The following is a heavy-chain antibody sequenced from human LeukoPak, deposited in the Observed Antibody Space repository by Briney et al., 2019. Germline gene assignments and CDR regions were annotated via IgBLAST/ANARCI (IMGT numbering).Heavy chain of an antibody. Sequence: GGSLRLSCTASGFTYGDYAMSWVRQAPGKGRSGAGFSRSKAYGGTTEYAASVKARFTISRDDSKSIAYLQMNSLKTEDTAVYYCTGGPYYFDYWGQGTLVTVSS. CDR2: SRSKAYGGTT. V-gene: IGHV3-49*04. CDR3: TGGPYYFDY. D-gene: IGHD3-16*01. CDR1: GFTYGDYA. J-gene: IGHJ4*02.